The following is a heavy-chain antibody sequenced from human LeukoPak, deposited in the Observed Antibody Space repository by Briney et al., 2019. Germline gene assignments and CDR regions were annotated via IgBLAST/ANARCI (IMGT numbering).Heavy chain of an antibody. J-gene: IGHJ4*02. D-gene: IGHD3-22*01. Sequence: GGSLRLSCAASGFTFSSYAMSWVRQAPAKGLELVSAISGRGGSTYYADSVKGRFTISRDNSKNTLYLQMNSLRAEDTAVDYCAKDMLAYYYDSSGPYYFDYWGQGTLVTVSS. CDR1: GFTFSSYA. CDR2: ISGRGGST. CDR3: AKDMLAYYYDSSGPYYFDY. V-gene: IGHV3-23*01.